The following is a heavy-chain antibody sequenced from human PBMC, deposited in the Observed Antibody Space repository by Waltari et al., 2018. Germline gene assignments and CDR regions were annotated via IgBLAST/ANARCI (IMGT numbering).Heavy chain of an antibody. D-gene: IGHD2-2*02. J-gene: IGHJ3*02. V-gene: IGHV6-1*01. CDR1: GDSVSSNSAA. CDR3: ARDEYCSSTSCYTLGAFDI. CDR2: TYYRAKWYN. Sequence: QVQLQQSGPGLVKPSQTLSLTCAISGDSVSSNSAAWNWIRQSPSRCLEWLGRTYYRAKWYNDYAVSVKSRITINPDTSKNQFSLQLNSVTPEDTAVYYCARDEYCSSTSCYTLGAFDIWGQGTMVTVSS.